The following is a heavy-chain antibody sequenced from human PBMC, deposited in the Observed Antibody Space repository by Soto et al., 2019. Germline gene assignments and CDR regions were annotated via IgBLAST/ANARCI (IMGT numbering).Heavy chain of an antibody. CDR3: AIDDRSNDSQGLDY. CDR2: VSYSGST. V-gene: IGHV4-59*01. J-gene: IGHJ4*02. Sequence: SETLSLTCTVSGGSISNYYWTWIRQPPGKGLEWIGYVSYSGSTNYNPSLRSRVTISLDTSKNQFSLSLSSVTTADTAVYYCAIDDRSNDSQGLDYWCQATLVTVSS. CDR1: GGSISNYY. D-gene: IGHD3-16*01.